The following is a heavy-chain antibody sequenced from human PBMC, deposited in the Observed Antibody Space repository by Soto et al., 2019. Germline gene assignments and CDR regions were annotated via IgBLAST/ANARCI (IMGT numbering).Heavy chain of an antibody. V-gene: IGHV4-59*01. J-gene: IGHJ4*02. D-gene: IGHD6-13*01. Sequence: SETLSLTCTVSGGSMRNYFWTWIRQPPGKGLGWIGYIHYSGTTSFFPSYNPSLRSRVTISEDTSKNQFSLKLLSVTTADTAVYFCAAGEASSRNLAPYYLDFWGQGTLVTVPQ. CDR2: IHYSGTT. CDR1: GGSMRNYF. CDR3: AAGEASSRNLAPYYLDF.